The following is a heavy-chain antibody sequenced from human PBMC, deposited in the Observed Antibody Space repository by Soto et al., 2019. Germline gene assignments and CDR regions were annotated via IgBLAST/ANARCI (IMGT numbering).Heavy chain of an antibody. Sequence: GGSLRLSCAASGFTFSSYVMSRVRQAPGKGLEWVSAISGSGGNTYYADSVKGRFTISRDNSKNTLFLQMNSLRAEDTAVYYCARDQVPGLDAFDIWGQGTMVTVSS. CDR1: GFTFSSYV. CDR3: ARDQVPGLDAFDI. CDR2: ISGSGGNT. J-gene: IGHJ3*02. V-gene: IGHV3-23*01.